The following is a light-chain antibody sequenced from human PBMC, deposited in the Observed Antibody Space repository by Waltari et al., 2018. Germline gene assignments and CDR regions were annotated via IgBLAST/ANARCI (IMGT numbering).Light chain of an antibody. V-gene: IGKV3-20*01. CDR1: QSVSSSY. CDR3: QQYGSSRT. J-gene: IGKJ1*01. CDR2: GGS. Sequence: EIVLTQSPGTLSLSPGERATLSCRASQSVSSSYLAWYQQKPGQAPRLLIYGGSSRATGIPARFSGSGSGTDFTLTISRLEPEDFAVYYCQQYGSSRTFGQGTTVEIK.